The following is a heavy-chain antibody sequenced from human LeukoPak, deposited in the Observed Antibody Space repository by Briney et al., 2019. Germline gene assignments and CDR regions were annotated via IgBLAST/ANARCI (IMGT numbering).Heavy chain of an antibody. CDR3: ARDREDSSGYVTYYYYYYMDV. CDR2: ISGSDGST. J-gene: IGHJ6*03. V-gene: IGHV3-23*01. CDR1: GFTFSSYA. Sequence: GGSLRLSCAASGFTFSSYAMSWVRHAPGKGLVWVSAISGSDGSTYYADSVKGRFTISRDNSKNTLYLQMNSLRAEDTAVYYCARDREDSSGYVTYYYYYYMDVWGKGTTVTISS. D-gene: IGHD3-22*01.